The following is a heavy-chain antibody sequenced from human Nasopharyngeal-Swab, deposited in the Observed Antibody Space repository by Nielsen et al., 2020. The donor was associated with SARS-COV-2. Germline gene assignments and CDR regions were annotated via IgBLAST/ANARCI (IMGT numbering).Heavy chain of an antibody. V-gene: IGHV3-15*01. CDR2: IKSKTDGGTT. CDR1: GFTFSDAW. CDR3: TTATYYYDSSGYANDAFDI. Sequence: GESLKISCAASGFTFSDAWMSWVRQAPGKGLEWVGRIKSKTDGGTTDYAAPVKGRFTISRDDSKNTLYLQMNSLKTEDTAVYYCTTATYYYDSSGYANDAFDIWGQGTMVTVSS. D-gene: IGHD3-22*01. J-gene: IGHJ3*02.